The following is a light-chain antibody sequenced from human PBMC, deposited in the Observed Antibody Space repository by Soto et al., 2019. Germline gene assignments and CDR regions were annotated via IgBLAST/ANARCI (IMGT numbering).Light chain of an antibody. CDR1: QGISTY. Sequence: DIQMNKSPSSLCASVGDRVTITCRASQGISTYLNWYQQKPGKAPKLLIYAASSLQSGVPSRFSGSGSETDFTLTISSLQPEQLATYSCQQSYNTTWTFGQGTKVDIK. J-gene: IGKJ1*01. V-gene: IGKV1-39*01. CDR2: AAS. CDR3: QQSYNTTWT.